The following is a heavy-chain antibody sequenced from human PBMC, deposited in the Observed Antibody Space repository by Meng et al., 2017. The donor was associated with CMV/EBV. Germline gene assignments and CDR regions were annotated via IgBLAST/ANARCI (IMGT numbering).Heavy chain of an antibody. CDR2: IYTSGST. V-gene: IGHV4-4*07. CDR3: ARSMVVAGDWFDP. J-gene: IGHJ5*02. D-gene: IGHD2-15*01. Sequence: VHRQKPAHSLVSPSSARSLLCTCSRGAIRSYYWSRNRRPAGKGLEWIGRIYTSGSTNYSPSLKSRVTMSVDTSKNQFSLKLSSVTAADTAVYYCARSMVVAGDWFDPWGQGTLVTVSS. CDR1: RGAIRSYY.